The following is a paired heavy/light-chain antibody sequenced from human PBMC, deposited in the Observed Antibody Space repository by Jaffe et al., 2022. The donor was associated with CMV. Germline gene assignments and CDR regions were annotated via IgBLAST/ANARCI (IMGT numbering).Light chain of an antibody. CDR1: NIGSKS. Sequence: SYVLTQPPSVSVAPGKTARITCGGNNIGSKSVHWYQQKPGQAPVLVIYYDSDRPSGIPERFSGSNSGNTATLTISRVEAGDEADYYCQVWDSSSDHLVVFGGGTKLTVL. V-gene: IGLV3-21*04. J-gene: IGLJ2*01. CDR2: YDS. CDR3: QVWDSSSDHLVV.
Heavy chain of an antibody. J-gene: IGHJ3*02. CDR1: GFTFSSYE. D-gene: IGHD3-3*01. V-gene: IGHV3-48*03. CDR2: ISSSGSTI. Sequence: EVQLVESGGGLVQPGGSLRLSCAASGFTFSSYEMNWVRQAPGKGLEWVSYISSSGSTIYYADSVKGRFTISRDNAKNSLYLQMNSLRAEDTAVYYCARPTRRGDYDFWSGYYTPDAFDIWGQGTMVTVSS. CDR3: ARPTRRGDYDFWSGYYTPDAFDI.